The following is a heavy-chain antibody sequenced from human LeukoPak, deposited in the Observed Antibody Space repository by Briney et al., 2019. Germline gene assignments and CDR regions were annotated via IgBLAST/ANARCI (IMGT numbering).Heavy chain of an antibody. CDR3: ARGPRFSVWGSYHFGYYYYYMDV. Sequence: SSETLSLTCAVYGGSFSGYYWSWIRQPPGKGLEWIGEINHSGSTNYNPSLKSRVTISVDTSKNQFSLKLSSVTAADTAVYYCARGPRFSVWGSYHFGYYYYYMDVWGKGTTVTVSS. CDR1: GGSFSGYY. D-gene: IGHD3-16*02. CDR2: INHSGST. J-gene: IGHJ6*03. V-gene: IGHV4-34*01.